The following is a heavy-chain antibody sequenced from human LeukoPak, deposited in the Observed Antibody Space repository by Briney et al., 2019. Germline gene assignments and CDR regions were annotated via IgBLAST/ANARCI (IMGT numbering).Heavy chain of an antibody. CDR3: AKDHFGYSSSSLDY. CDR2: ISASGGST. D-gene: IGHD6-13*01. V-gene: IGHV3-23*01. J-gene: IGHJ4*02. Sequence: GGSLRLSCAASGFTFTIYAMTWARQAPGKGLEWVSAISASGGSTYSADSVKGRFTISRDNSKNTLYLQMNSLRAEDTAVYFCAKDHFGYSSSSLDYWGQGTLVTVSS. CDR1: GFTFTIYA.